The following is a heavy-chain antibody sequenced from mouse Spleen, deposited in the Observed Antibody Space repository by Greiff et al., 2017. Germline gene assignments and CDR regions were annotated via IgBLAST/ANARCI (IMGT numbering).Heavy chain of an antibody. J-gene: IGHJ3*01. Sequence: VQLQQSGAELVRPGASVTLSCKASGYTFTDYEMHWVKQTPVHGLEWIGAIDPETGGTAYNQKFKGKAILTADKSSSTAYMELRSLTSEDSAVYYCTRESLTGAWFAYWGQGTLVTVSA. D-gene: IGHD4-1*01. V-gene: IGHV1-15*01. CDR2: IDPETGGT. CDR3: TRESLTGAWFAY. CDR1: GYTFTDYE.